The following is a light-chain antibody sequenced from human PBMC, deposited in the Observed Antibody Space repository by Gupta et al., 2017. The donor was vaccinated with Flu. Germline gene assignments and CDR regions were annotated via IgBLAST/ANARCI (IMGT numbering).Light chain of an antibody. CDR1: QSSSSY. CDR2: AAS. Sequence: DIPMPQSPSSLSASVGDRVTITCRASQSSSSYVNWYQQKPGKAPKLLIYAASRLHSGVPERFSGSGSGTDFTLTISSLEPEDFATYYCQQSYNTPPTFGRGTKLEIK. J-gene: IGKJ4*01. V-gene: IGKV1-39*01. CDR3: QQSYNTPPT.